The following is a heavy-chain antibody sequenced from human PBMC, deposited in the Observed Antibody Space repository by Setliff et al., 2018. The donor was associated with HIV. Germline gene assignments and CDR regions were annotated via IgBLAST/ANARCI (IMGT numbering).Heavy chain of an antibody. CDR2: INHSGST. CDR3: ARFVLAGFDFSTGAVEVTDPYAFDF. D-gene: IGHD2-21*02. CDR1: GGSFTDIGGSFTDYY. J-gene: IGHJ4*02. Sequence: SETLSLTCAVFGGSFTDIGGSFTDYYWIWIRQPPGKGLEWIGEINHSGSTHYNPSLKSRITISVDTSKNKFPLKGNSVTAADTAVYHCARFVLAGFDFSTGAVEVTDPYAFDFWGQGILVTVSS. V-gene: IGHV4-34*01.